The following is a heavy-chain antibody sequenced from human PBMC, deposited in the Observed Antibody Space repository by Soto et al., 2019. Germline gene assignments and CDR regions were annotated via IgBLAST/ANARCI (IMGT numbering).Heavy chain of an antibody. CDR2: IFSNHEK. D-gene: IGHD6-13*01. CDR1: GFSLSNAGLG. CDR3: ASTYITSWHWFDP. Sequence: QVTVKESGPVLVKPTETLTLTCTVSGFSLSNAGLGVSWIRQPPGKALEWLAHIFSNHEKSYSKSLNSRPTSPXDXXKSLVVLIMTNTDPVDTATYYCASTYITSWHWFDPCGQGTLLTVSS. V-gene: IGHV2-26*04. J-gene: IGHJ5*02.